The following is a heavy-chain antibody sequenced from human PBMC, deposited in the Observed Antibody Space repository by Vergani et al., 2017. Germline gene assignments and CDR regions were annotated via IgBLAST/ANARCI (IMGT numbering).Heavy chain of an antibody. D-gene: IGHD3-22*01. Sequence: QVQLQESGPGLVKPSETLSLTCTVSGGSISSYYWSWIRQPPGKGLEWIGYIYYSGSTNYNPSLKSRVTISVDTSKNQFSLKLSSVTAADTAVYYCARAYLGYDDSSGYYYPPTFDYWGQGTLVTVSS. CDR1: GGSISSYY. V-gene: IGHV4-59*01. CDR3: ARAYLGYDDSSGYYYPPTFDY. J-gene: IGHJ4*02. CDR2: IYYSGST.